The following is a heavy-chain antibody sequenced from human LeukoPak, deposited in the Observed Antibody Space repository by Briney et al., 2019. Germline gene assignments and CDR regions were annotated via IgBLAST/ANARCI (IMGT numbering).Heavy chain of an antibody. V-gene: IGHV1-69*13. CDR2: IIPIFGTA. D-gene: IGHD1-1*01. CDR3: ARGRRNDVSYYYYYYYMDV. Sequence: PRASVKVSCTASGGTFSSYAISWVRQAPGQGLEWMGGIIPIFGTANYAQKFQGRVTITADESTSTAYMELSSLRSEDTAVYYCARGRRNDVSYYYYYYYMDVWGKGTTVTVSS. CDR1: GGTFSSYA. J-gene: IGHJ6*03.